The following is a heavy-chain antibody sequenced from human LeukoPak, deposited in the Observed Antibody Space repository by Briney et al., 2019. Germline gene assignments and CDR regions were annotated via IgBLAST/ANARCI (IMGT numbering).Heavy chain of an antibody. CDR2: IYYSGST. CDR3: ARFRNYDFWSGYPTYYHYGMDV. Sequence: SETLSLTCTVSGGSISSYYWSWIRQPPGKGLEWIGYIYYSGSTNYNPSLKSRVTISVDTSKNQFSLKLSSVTAADTAVYYCARFRNYDFWSGYPTYYHYGMDVWGQGTTVTVSS. CDR1: GGSISSYY. J-gene: IGHJ6*02. D-gene: IGHD3-3*01. V-gene: IGHV4-59*01.